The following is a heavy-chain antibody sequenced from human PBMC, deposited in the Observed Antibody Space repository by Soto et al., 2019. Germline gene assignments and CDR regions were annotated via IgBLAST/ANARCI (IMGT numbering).Heavy chain of an antibody. V-gene: IGHV3-30-3*01. CDR1: GFTFSSYA. CDR2: ISYDGSNK. D-gene: IGHD2-2*01. J-gene: IGHJ5*02. CDR3: ARDRAIVVVPFWFDP. Sequence: PGGSLRLSCAASGFTFSSYAMHWVRQAPGKGLEWVAVISYDGSNKYYADSVKGRFTISRDNSKNTLYLQMNSLRAEDTAVYYCARDRAIVVVPFWFDPWGQGTLVTVSS.